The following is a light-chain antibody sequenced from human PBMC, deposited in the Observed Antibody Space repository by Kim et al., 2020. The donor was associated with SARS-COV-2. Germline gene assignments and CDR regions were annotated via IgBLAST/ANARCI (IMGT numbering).Light chain of an antibody. CDR2: GAS. V-gene: IGKV3-20*01. J-gene: IGKJ2*01. CDR3: QQYATSPYT. CDR1: QSVSSNY. Sequence: EIVLTQSPGTLSLSPGQRATLSCRASQSVSSNYLAWYQQKPGQAPRLLMYGASGRAAGVPDRFSGSGSGTHFILTISRLEPEDFAVYFCQQYATSPYTFGQGTKLEIK.